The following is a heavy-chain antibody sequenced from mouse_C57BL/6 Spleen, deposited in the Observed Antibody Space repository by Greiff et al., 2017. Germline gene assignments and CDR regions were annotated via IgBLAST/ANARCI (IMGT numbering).Heavy chain of an antibody. J-gene: IGHJ2*01. CDR1: GFTFSDYY. D-gene: IGHD4-1*01. CDR3: ARELGYFDY. CDR2: INYDGGST. Sequence: EVMLVESEGGLVQPGSSMKLSCTASGFTFSDYYMAWVRQVPEKGLEWVANINYDGGSTYYLDSLKSRFIISRDNAKNLLYLQMSSLKSEDTATYYCARELGYFDYWGQGTTLTVSS. V-gene: IGHV5-16*01.